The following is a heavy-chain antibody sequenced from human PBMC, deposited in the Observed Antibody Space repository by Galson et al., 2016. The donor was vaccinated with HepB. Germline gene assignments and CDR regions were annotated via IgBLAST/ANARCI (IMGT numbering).Heavy chain of an antibody. J-gene: IGHJ4*02. D-gene: IGHD6-19*01. Sequence: SLRLSCAASGFTFSSSAMSWVRQAPGKGLEWVSSVSGGGGSTAYADSVKGRFTISRDNSKNTLSLQMNSLRAEDTAVYYCTKRVMAGTIRYFDCWGQGTLVTVSS. CDR2: VSGGGGST. CDR3: TKRVMAGTIRYFDC. CDR1: GFTFSSSA. V-gene: IGHV3-23*01.